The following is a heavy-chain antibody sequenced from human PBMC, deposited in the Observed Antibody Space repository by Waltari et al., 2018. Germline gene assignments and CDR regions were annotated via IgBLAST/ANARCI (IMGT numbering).Heavy chain of an antibody. D-gene: IGHD3-3*01. CDR2: ISSSSSTI. V-gene: IGHV3-48*04. CDR3: ARMNNDFWAFDI. Sequence: EVQLVESGGGLVQPGGSLRLSCAASGFTFSSYSMNWVRQAPGKWLEWVSYISSSSSTIYYADSVKGRFTISRDNAKNSLYLQMNSLRAEDTAVYYCARMNNDFWAFDIWGQGTMVTVSS. J-gene: IGHJ3*02. CDR1: GFTFSSYS.